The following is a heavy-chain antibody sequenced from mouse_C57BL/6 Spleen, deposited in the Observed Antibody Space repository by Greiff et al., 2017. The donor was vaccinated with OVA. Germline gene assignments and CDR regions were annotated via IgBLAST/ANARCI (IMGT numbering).Heavy chain of an antibody. V-gene: IGHV1-76*01. CDR3: AREDSYYYGSTDY. Sequence: VQLQESGAELVRPGASVKLSCKASGYTFTDYYINWVKQRPGQGLEWIARIYPGSGNTYYNEKFKGKATLTAEKSSSTAYMQLSSLTSEDSAVYFCAREDSYYYGSTDYWGQGTTLTVSS. D-gene: IGHD1-1*01. CDR2: IYPGSGNT. J-gene: IGHJ2*01. CDR1: GYTFTDYY.